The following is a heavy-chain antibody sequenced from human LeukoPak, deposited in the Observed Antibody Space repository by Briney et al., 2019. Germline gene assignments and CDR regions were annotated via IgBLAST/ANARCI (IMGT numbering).Heavy chain of an antibody. CDR2: INSDGSWT. Sequence: GGSLRLSCVASGNYWMHWVRQAPGKGLVWDSHINSDGSWTSYADSVKGRFTISKDNAKNTVYLQMNSLRAEDTAVYYCVSFYEKYWGRETRVTV. J-gene: IGHJ4*02. CDR1: GNYW. V-gene: IGHV3-74*01. CDR3: VSFYEKY. D-gene: IGHD2/OR15-2a*01.